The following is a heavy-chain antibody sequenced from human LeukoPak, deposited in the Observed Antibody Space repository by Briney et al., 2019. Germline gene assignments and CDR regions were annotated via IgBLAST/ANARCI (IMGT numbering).Heavy chain of an antibody. V-gene: IGHV3-48*02. Sequence: GVSLRLCCAASGFAVRSHSMSWVRQAPGKGLEWISNIRSSSGVTFYADSVKGRFTISRDNAQNSLYLQMNSLRDEDTAVYYCAKEGGGSYLDYWGQGTLVTVSS. CDR3: AKEGGGSYLDY. CDR2: IRSSSGVT. J-gene: IGHJ4*02. CDR1: GFAVRSHS. D-gene: IGHD1-26*01.